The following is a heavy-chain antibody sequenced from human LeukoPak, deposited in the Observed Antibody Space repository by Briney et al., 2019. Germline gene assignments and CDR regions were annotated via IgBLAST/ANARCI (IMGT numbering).Heavy chain of an antibody. CDR1: GITFSSYA. D-gene: IGHD3-22*01. J-gene: IGHJ4*02. CDR3: AKDRGDYYDTTGCDY. Sequence: PGRSLRLSCAASGITFSSYAMTWVRQAPGKGLEWVSAVSGSGGSTYYADSVKGRFTISRDNSKNTLYLQMNSLRAEDTAVYYCAKDRGDYYDTTGCDYWGQGTLVTVSS. V-gene: IGHV3-23*01. CDR2: VSGSGGST.